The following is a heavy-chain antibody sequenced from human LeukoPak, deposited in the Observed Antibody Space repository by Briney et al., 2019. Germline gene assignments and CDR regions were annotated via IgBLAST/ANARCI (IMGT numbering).Heavy chain of an antibody. CDR2: IYYRGST. Sequence: SETLSLPCTLSGDPISSRSYYCGGIRQSRGEGLEWIGGIYYRGSTYYNPSLKSRVIISVDTSKNQFSLKLSSGTAADTAVYYCGGLNDSSGSSAYWGQGTLVTVSS. D-gene: IGHD6-19*01. CDR1: GDPISSRSYY. CDR3: GGLNDSSGSSAY. J-gene: IGHJ4*02. V-gene: IGHV4-39*01.